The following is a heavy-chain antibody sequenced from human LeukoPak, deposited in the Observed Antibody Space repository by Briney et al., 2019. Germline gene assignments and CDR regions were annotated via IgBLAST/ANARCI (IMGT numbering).Heavy chain of an antibody. D-gene: IGHD5-18*01. J-gene: IGHJ5*02. CDR1: GYTFTSYG. V-gene: IGHV1-18*04. CDR2: ISDYNGDT. Sequence: GASVKVSCKASGYTFTSYGISWVRQAPGQGLEWRGWISDYNGDTNYAQKLQGRVTMTTDTSTSTAYMELRSLRSDDTAVYYCAREPTAMAPYNWFDPWGQGTLVTVSS. CDR3: AREPTAMAPYNWFDP.